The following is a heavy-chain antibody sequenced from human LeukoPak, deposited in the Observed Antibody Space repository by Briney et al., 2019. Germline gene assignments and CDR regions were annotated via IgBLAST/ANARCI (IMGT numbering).Heavy chain of an antibody. Sequence: GGSLRLSCAAFGFNFSNYAMSWVRQAPGKGLEWVSTLRGTGGSTYYADSVRGRFTISRDNSKNTLYLQMSSLRDEDTAVYYCAKVKGADIVVVVAASEPPDAFDIWGQGTMVTVSS. CDR1: GFNFSNYA. V-gene: IGHV3-23*01. CDR3: AKVKGADIVVVVAASEPPDAFDI. J-gene: IGHJ3*02. CDR2: LRGTGGST. D-gene: IGHD2-15*01.